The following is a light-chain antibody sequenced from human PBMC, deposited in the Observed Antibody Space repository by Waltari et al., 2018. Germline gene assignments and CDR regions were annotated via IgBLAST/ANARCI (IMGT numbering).Light chain of an antibody. J-gene: IGLJ2*01. V-gene: IGLV6-57*04. Sequence: NFMLTQPHSVSESPGKTVTISCTRSSGSIASNSVQRYQQRPGSAPTIVIYEDNQRPPGVPDRFSGSIDSSSNSASLTISGLKTEDEANYYCQSYYNSNQQLVFGEGTKLTVL. CDR2: EDN. CDR1: SGSIASNS. CDR3: QSYYNSNQQLV.